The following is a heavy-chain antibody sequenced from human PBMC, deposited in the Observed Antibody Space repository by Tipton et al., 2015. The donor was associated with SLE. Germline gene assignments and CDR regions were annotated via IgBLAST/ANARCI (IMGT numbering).Heavy chain of an antibody. Sequence: QLVQSGGGLVQPGGSLRLSCAASGFTVSSNYMSWVRRAPGKGLEWVSVIYSGGSTYYADSVKGRFTISRHNSKNTLYLQMNSLRAEDTAVYYCARGCGSWPYYFDYWGQVTLVTVSS. CDR3: ARGCGSWPYYFDY. CDR2: IYSGGST. V-gene: IGHV3-53*04. CDR1: GFTVSSNY. J-gene: IGHJ4*02. D-gene: IGHD6-13*01.